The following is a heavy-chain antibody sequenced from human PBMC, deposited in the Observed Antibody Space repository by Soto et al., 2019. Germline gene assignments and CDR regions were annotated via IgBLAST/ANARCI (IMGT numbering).Heavy chain of an antibody. CDR2: ISGSGGST. Sequence: PVGSLRLSCAGSGFTLSDHYIDWVRQAPGKGLEWVSAISGSGGSTYYADSVKGRFTISRDNSKNTLYLQMNSLRAEDTAVYYCAKEKGSYYDFWSGQYYYYGMDYWGQGTLVTVSS. D-gene: IGHD3-3*01. CDR3: AKEKGSYYDFWSGQYYYYGMDY. V-gene: IGHV3-23*01. CDR1: GFTLSDHY. J-gene: IGHJ4*02.